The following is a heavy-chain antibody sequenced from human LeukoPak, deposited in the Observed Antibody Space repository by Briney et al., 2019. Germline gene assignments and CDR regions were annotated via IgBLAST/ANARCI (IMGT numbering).Heavy chain of an antibody. CDR1: GGTFSSYA. CDR3: ARDVPDYYGSGSPSPTFDY. V-gene: IGHV1-69*13. CDR2: IIPIFGTA. J-gene: IGHJ4*02. D-gene: IGHD3-10*01. Sequence: GASVKVSCTASGGTFSSYAISWVRQAPGQGLEWMGGIIPIFGTANYAQKFQGRVTITADESTSTAYMELSSLRSEDTAVYYCARDVPDYYGSGSPSPTFDYWGQGTLVTVSS.